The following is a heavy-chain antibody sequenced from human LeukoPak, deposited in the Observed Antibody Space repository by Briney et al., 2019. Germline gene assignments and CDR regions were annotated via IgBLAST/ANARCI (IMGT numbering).Heavy chain of an antibody. V-gene: IGHV5-51*01. CDR3: ARSTAFQDTSGYTAFDV. D-gene: IGHD3-22*01. Sequence: GESLKISCKGSGYSFTSYWIGWVRQMPGKGLEWMGIIYPGDSDTRYSPSFQGQVTISADKSISTSYLQWSSLKASDTAMHYCARSTAFQDTSGYTAFDVWGKGTMVTVSS. J-gene: IGHJ3*01. CDR1: GYSFTSYW. CDR2: IYPGDSDT.